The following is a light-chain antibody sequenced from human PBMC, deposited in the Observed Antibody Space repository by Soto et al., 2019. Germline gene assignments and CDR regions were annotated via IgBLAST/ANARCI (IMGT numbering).Light chain of an antibody. CDR3: QHNGRS. CDR1: ESAGCSL. CDR2: AAS. Sequence: DIVMRQSPLSLPVTPGEPASISCRPSESAGCSLLAWYQQRPGQAPRLLIYAASSRAPGISDRFSGSGSGTDFTLIINGLDPEDSAVYYCQHNGRSFGQGTRLEIK. J-gene: IGKJ5*01. V-gene: IGKV3-20*01.